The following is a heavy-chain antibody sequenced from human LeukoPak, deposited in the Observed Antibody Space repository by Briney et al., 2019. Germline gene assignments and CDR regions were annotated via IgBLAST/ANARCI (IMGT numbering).Heavy chain of an antibody. CDR1: GGTFSSYA. CDR3: ARAGRWLHGPYYFDY. J-gene: IGHJ4*02. D-gene: IGHD5-24*01. CDR2: IIPIFGTA. Sequence: GASVKVSCKASGGTFSSYAISWMLQAPGQGLEWMGRIIPIFGTANYAQKFQGRVTITTDESTSTAYMELSSLRSEDTAVYYCARAGRWLHGPYYFDYWGQGTLVTVSS. V-gene: IGHV1-69*05.